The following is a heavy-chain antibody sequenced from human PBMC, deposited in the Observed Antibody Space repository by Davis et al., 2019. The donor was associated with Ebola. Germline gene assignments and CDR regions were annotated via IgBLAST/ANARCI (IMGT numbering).Heavy chain of an antibody. CDR3: ACWDEYHDSRGYYYFDY. Sequence: GESLKISCAASGFTFSSYSINWVRQAPGKGLEWVSFISSSSSYIYYADSVKGRFTISRDNAKNSLYLQMNSLRAEDTAVYYCACWDEYHDSRGYYYFDYWGQGTLVTVSS. CDR1: GFTFSSYS. CDR2: ISSSSSYI. J-gene: IGHJ4*02. D-gene: IGHD3-22*01. V-gene: IGHV3-21*01.